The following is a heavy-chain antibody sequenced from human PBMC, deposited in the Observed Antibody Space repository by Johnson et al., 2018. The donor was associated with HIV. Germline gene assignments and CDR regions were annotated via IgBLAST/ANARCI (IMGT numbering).Heavy chain of an antibody. V-gene: IGHV3-74*03. CDR1: GFTFSNAW. CDR2: IYSDGSDT. CDR3: ARKQWLEIPSDAFDI. D-gene: IGHD6-19*01. J-gene: IGHJ3*02. Sequence: IQLVESGGGLVQPGGSLRLSCAASGFTFSNAWMSWVRQAPGKGLVWVARIYSDGSDTAYADSVKGRFTISRDNAKRTLYLQMNSLRAEDTAVYYCARKQWLEIPSDAFDIWGQGTMVTVSS.